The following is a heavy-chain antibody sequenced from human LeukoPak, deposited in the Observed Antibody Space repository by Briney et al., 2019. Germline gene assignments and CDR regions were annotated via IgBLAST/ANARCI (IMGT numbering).Heavy chain of an antibody. D-gene: IGHD3-22*01. CDR1: GGSFSGYY. Sequence: PSETLSLTCAVYGGSFSGYYWSWIRQPPGKGLEWIGEINHSGSTNYNPSLKSRVTISVDTSKNQFSLKLSSVTAADTAVYYCARGWRGLDSSGYWYYFDYWGQGTLVTVSS. J-gene: IGHJ4*02. V-gene: IGHV4-34*01. CDR2: INHSGST. CDR3: ARGWRGLDSSGYWYYFDY.